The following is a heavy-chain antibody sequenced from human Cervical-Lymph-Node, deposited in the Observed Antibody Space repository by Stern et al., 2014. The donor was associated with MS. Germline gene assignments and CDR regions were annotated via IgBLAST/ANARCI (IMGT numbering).Heavy chain of an antibody. J-gene: IGHJ5*02. CDR3: ARGGCGDLPMNTWFDP. CDR2: ILPYDSDT. Sequence: EVQLVQSGAEVKKPGESLKISCKASGYTFSNYWIGWVRQMPEKGPEWMGIILPYDSDTKYSPSFEGQITISVDTTINTAYLQWSSLEASNTAMYYCARGGCGDLPMNTWFDPWGQGTLVTVSS. V-gene: IGHV5-51*03. CDR1: GYTFSNYW. D-gene: IGHD2-21*01.